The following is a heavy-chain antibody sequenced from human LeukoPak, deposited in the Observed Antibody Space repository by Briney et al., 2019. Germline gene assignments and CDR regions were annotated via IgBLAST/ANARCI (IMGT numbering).Heavy chain of an antibody. J-gene: IGHJ4*02. D-gene: IGHD1/OR15-1a*01. V-gene: IGHV3-23*01. CDR3: AKAWLEQGGMFDY. Sequence: GGSLRLSCAASGFTFSSYAMSWVRQAPGEGLEWVSLLSGSGGSTYYADSVKGRFTISRDNSKNTLYLQMDSLRAEDTAVYYCAKAWLEQGGMFDYWGQGTPVTVSS. CDR1: GFTFSSYA. CDR2: LSGSGGST.